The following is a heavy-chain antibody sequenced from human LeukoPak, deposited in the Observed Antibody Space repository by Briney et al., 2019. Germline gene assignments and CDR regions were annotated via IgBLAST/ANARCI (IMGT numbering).Heavy chain of an antibody. CDR3: ARVAVTVTYYFDY. J-gene: IGHJ4*02. Sequence: SETLSLTCTVSGGSINSGTYYWSWIRQPPGKGLEWIGYIYHGGSTYYNPSLKSRVTISVDRSKNQFSLKLSSVTAADTAVYYCARVAVTVTYYFDYWGQGTLVTVSS. CDR1: GGSINSGTYY. CDR2: IYHGGST. V-gene: IGHV4-30-2*01. D-gene: IGHD6-19*01.